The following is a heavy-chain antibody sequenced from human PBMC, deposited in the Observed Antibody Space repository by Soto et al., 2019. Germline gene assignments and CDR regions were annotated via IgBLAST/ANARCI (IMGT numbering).Heavy chain of an antibody. D-gene: IGHD2-2*01. V-gene: IGHV4-39*01. J-gene: IGHJ4*02. CDR2: IYYSGST. Sequence: SETLSLTCTVSGGSISSSSYYWGWIRQPPGKGLEWIGSIYYSGSTYYNPSLKSRVTISVDTSKNQFSLKLSSVTAADTAVYYCARHPRYCSSTSCPPTGILDYWGQGTLVTVSS. CDR3: ARHPRYCSSTSCPPTGILDY. CDR1: GGSISSSSYY.